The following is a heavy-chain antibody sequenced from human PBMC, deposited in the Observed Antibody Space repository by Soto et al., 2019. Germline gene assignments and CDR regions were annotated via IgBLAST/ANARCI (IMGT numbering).Heavy chain of an antibody. J-gene: IGHJ6*02. Sequence: RGESLKISGRGSGYSFTSYWIGWGRQMPGKGLEWMGIIYPGDSDTRYSPSFQGQVTISADKSISTAYLQWSSLKASDTAMYYCARLGSSGSDGLYYYYGMDVWGQGTTVTVSS. D-gene: IGHD6-19*01. V-gene: IGHV5-51*01. CDR3: ARLGSSGSDGLYYYYGMDV. CDR2: IYPGDSDT. CDR1: GYSFTSYW.